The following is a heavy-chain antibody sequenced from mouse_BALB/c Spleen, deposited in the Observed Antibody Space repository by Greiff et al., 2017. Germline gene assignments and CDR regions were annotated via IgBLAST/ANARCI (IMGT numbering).Heavy chain of an antibody. Sequence: EVKVEESGGGLVQPGGSMKLSCVASGFTFSNYWMNWVRQSPEKGLEWVAEIRLKSNNYATHYAESVKGRFTISRDDSKSSVYLQMNNLRAEDTGIYYCTRGDYDVYAMDYWGQGTSVTVSS. CDR1: GFTFSNYW. V-gene: IGHV6-6*02. J-gene: IGHJ4*01. D-gene: IGHD2-4*01. CDR2: IRLKSNNYAT. CDR3: TRGDYDVYAMDY.